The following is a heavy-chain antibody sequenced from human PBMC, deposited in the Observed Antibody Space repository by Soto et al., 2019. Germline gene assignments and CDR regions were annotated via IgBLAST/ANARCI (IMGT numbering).Heavy chain of an antibody. CDR3: ANPIPKTVTTVGF. Sequence: QLLESGGGFVQPGGSLRLSCVASGFTFSNFAMAWVRQAPGEGLEWVSAISGSGDDTFYADSMKGRFTISRDNSKDTLYLQINSLRAEDTAVYYCANPIPKTVTTVGFWGQGTLVTVSS. V-gene: IGHV3-23*01. CDR2: ISGSGDDT. J-gene: IGHJ4*02. CDR1: GFTFSNFA. D-gene: IGHD1-1*01.